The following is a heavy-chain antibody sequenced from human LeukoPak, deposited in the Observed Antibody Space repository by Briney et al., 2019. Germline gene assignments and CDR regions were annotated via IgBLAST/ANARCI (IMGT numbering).Heavy chain of an antibody. CDR2: IYYSGST. Sequence: SETLSLTCTVSGGSISSSSYYWGWIRQPPGKGLEWIGSIYYSGSTYYNPSLKSRVTISVDTSKNRFSLRLSSVTAADTAVYYCARARTRGVEMATTFDYWGQGTLVTVSS. J-gene: IGHJ4*02. CDR1: GGSISSSSYY. D-gene: IGHD5-24*01. CDR3: ARARTRGVEMATTFDY. V-gene: IGHV4-39*07.